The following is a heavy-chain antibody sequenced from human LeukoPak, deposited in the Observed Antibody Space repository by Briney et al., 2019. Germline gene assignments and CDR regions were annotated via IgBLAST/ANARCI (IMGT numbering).Heavy chain of an antibody. V-gene: IGHV4-34*01. CDR3: ARGPPLRYFDWSYYFDY. J-gene: IGHJ4*02. CDR2: INHSGST. D-gene: IGHD3-9*01. CDR1: GGSFSGYY. Sequence: XETLSLTCAVYGGSFSGYYWSWIRQPPGKGLEWIGEINHSGSTNYNPSLKSRVTISVDTSKNQFSLKLSSVTAADTAVYYCARGPPLRYFDWSYYFDYWGQGTLVTVSS.